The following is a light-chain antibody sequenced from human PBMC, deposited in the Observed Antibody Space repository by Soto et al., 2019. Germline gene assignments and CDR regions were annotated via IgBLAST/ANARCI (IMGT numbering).Light chain of an antibody. J-gene: IGKJ3*01. CDR1: QTLSNY. CDR3: KKTYSTRYT. V-gene: IGKV1-39*01. Sequence: DIQMTQSPSSLSASVGDRVTITCRASQTLSNYLNWYQEKPGKAPKLLIYAASNLQSGVPSRFSGSGYGTQFTLLITNLQPEGFATYYSKKTYSTRYTFGPRTNVDV. CDR2: AAS.